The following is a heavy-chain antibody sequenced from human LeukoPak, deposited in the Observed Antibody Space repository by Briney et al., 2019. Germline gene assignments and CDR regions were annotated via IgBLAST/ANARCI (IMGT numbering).Heavy chain of an antibody. Sequence: GGSLRLSCAASGFTFSSYAMNWVRQAPGKGLEWVSAISGSGGSTYYADSVKGRFTISRDNSKNTLYLQMNSLRAEDTAVYYCAKDRAGIAAAGRPYFDYWGQGTLVTVSS. CDR3: AKDRAGIAAAGRPYFDY. D-gene: IGHD6-13*01. J-gene: IGHJ4*02. V-gene: IGHV3-23*01. CDR1: GFTFSSYA. CDR2: ISGSGGST.